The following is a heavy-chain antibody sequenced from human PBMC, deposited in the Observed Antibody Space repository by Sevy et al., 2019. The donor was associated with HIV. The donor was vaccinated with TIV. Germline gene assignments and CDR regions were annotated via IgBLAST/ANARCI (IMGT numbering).Heavy chain of an antibody. V-gene: IGHV3-15*07. CDR2: IKSITDGGAA. CDR1: GFDFANAW. Sequence: GGSLRLSCAVSGFDFANAWMNWVRQAPGKGLEWVGHIKSITDGGAADYAAPVKGRFTISRHDSKNTLYLHMNSLKAEDTAVYYCSTDDLISYWGRGTLVTVSS. J-gene: IGHJ4*02. CDR3: STDDLISY.